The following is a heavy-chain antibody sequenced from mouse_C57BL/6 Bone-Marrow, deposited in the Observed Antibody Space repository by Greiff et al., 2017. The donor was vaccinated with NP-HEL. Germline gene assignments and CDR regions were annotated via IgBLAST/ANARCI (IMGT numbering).Heavy chain of an antibody. CDR3: AIGAMDDGYYYYYAMDY. Sequence: QVQLQQPGAELVKPGASVKVSCKASGYTFTSYWMHWVKQRPGQGLEWIGRIHPSDSDTNYNQKFKGKATLTVAKSSSTAYMQLSSLTSEDSAVYYCAIGAMDDGYYYYYAMDYWGQGTSVTVSS. D-gene: IGHD2-3*01. CDR2: IHPSDSDT. V-gene: IGHV1-74*01. CDR1: GYTFTSYW. J-gene: IGHJ4*01.